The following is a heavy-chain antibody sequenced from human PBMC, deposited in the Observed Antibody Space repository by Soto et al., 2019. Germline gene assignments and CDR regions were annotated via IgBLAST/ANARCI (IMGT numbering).Heavy chain of an antibody. V-gene: IGHV4-39*01. CDR1: GGSISSSSYY. CDR3: ARGYGDYVVWYNWFDP. J-gene: IGHJ5*02. Sequence: SETLSLTCTVSGGSISSSSYYWGWIRQPPGKGLEWIGSIYYSESTYYNPSLKSRVTISVDTSKNQFSLKLSSVTAADTAVYYCARGYGDYVVWYNWFDPWGQGTLVTVSS. CDR2: IYYSEST. D-gene: IGHD4-17*01.